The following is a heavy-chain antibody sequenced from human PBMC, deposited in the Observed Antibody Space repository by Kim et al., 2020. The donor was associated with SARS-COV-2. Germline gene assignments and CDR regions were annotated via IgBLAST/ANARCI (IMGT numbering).Heavy chain of an antibody. V-gene: IGHV4-31*03. Sequence: SETLSLTCTVSGGSISSGGYYWSWIRQHPGKGLEWIGYIYYSGSTYYNPSLKSRVTISVDTSKNQFSLKLSSVTAADTAVYYCARVVASGAARPFRFDYWGQGTLVTVSS. J-gene: IGHJ4*02. CDR1: GGSISSGGYY. CDR3: ARVVASGAARPFRFDY. D-gene: IGHD6-6*01. CDR2: IYYSGST.